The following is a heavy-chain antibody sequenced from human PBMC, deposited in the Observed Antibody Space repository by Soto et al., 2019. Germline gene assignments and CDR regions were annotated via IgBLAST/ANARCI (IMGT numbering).Heavy chain of an antibody. D-gene: IGHD3-16*01. CDR2: MNPDSGNT. CDR1: GYTFTNYD. CDR3: ARGRFRRTWFDP. J-gene: IGHJ5*02. Sequence: QVQLVQSGAEVKKPGASVKVSCKASGYTFTNYDIHWVRQATGQGLEWMGWMNPDSGNTGQSKQFQGRVTMTRDTSTSTADMEMSSLRSEDTAVYYCARGRFRRTWFDPWGQGTLVTVSS. V-gene: IGHV1-8*01.